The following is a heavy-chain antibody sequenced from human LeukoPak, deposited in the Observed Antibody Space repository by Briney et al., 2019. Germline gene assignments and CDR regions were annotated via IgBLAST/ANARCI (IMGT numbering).Heavy chain of an antibody. J-gene: IGHJ3*02. V-gene: IGHV4-31*03. D-gene: IGHD6-19*01. CDR1: GGSISSGGYY. CDR2: IFYSGRT. CDR3: ARGGYSSGWFRDAFDI. Sequence: SETLSLTCTVSGGSISSGGYYWTWIRQHPGKGLEWIGYIFYSGRTYYNPSLKSRVTISVDTSKNQFSLKLSSVTAADTAVYYCARGGYSSGWFRDAFDIWGQGTMVTVSS.